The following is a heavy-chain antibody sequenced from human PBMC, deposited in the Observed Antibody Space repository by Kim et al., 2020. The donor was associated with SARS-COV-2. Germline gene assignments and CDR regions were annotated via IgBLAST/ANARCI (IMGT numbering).Heavy chain of an antibody. CDR2: SSK. D-gene: IGHD2-8*01. CDR3: ARTNGYNDN. V-gene: IGHV3-7*03. J-gene: IGHJ4*02. Sequence: SSKFNVSAVKGRFTISRDSAKNSLNLQMNNLRVEDTAVYYCARTNGYNDNWGQGILVTVSS.